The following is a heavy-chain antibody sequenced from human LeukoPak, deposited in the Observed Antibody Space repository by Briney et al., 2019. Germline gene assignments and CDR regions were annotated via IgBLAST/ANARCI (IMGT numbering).Heavy chain of an antibody. CDR2: ISGSGGST. V-gene: IGHV3-23*01. CDR1: GFTFSSYW. CDR3: AREDDYDGFDI. Sequence: GGSLRLSCAASGFTFSSYWMSWVRQAPGKGLEWVSAISGSGGSTFYAESVKGRFTISRDNSKNTLYLQINSLRVEDTAVYYCAREDDYDGFDIWGQGTMVTVSS. D-gene: IGHD4-11*01. J-gene: IGHJ3*02.